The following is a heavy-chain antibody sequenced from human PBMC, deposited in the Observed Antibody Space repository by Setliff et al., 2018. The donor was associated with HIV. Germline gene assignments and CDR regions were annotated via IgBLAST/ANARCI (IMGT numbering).Heavy chain of an antibody. CDR1: RGSIHNHY. V-gene: IGHV4-59*08. CDR3: ARGILFFYYMDS. CDR2: VLSSGSA. D-gene: IGHD2-21*01. Sequence: SETLSLPCTFPRGSIHNHYCSWIRQPPGKGLEWIGYVLSSGSATYNPSLKCRVAMSVDTSKNRFSLSLASPTAAATAVSYSARGILFFYYMDSWGRGTTVTVSS. J-gene: IGHJ6*03.